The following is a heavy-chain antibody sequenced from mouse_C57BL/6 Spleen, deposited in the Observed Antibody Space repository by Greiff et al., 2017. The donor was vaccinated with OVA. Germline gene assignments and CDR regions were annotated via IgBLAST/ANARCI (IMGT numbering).Heavy chain of an antibody. CDR1: GFTFSSYA. Sequence: EVKVEESGGGLVKPGGSLKLSCAASGFTFSSYAMSWVRQTPEKRLEWVATISDGGSYTYYPDNVKGRFTISRDTAKNNLYLQMSHLKSEDTAMYYCARDSGSAWFAYWGQGTLVTVSA. CDR2: ISDGGSYT. J-gene: IGHJ3*01. CDR3: ARDSGSAWFAY. V-gene: IGHV5-4*01. D-gene: IGHD3-1*01.